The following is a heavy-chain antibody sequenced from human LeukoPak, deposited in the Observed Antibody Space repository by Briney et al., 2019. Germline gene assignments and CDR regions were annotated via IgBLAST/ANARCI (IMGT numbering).Heavy chain of an antibody. Sequence: TGGSLRLSCAASGFTFSNYWMSWVRQAPGKGLEWVANIKQDGSEKYYVDSVKGRFTISRDNAKNSLYVQMNSLRAEDTAVYYCARPRGPGIAAAGTPYFDYWGQGTLVTVSS. D-gene: IGHD6-13*01. CDR2: IKQDGSEK. V-gene: IGHV3-7*01. CDR1: GFTFSNYW. J-gene: IGHJ4*02. CDR3: ARPRGPGIAAAGTPYFDY.